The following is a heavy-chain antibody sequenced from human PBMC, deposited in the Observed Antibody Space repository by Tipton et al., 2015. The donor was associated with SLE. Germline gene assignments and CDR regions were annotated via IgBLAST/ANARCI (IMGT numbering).Heavy chain of an antibody. D-gene: IGHD3-10*01. CDR1: GGTFSSYA. CDR3: ARGQWFGVNYFDY. CDR2: MNPNSGNT. Sequence: QLVQSGAEVKKPGSSVKVSCKASGGTFSSYAISWVRQATGQGLEWMGWMNPNSGNTGYAQKFQGRVTMTRNTSVSTAYMELSSLRSEDTAVYYCARGQWFGVNYFDYWGQGTLVTVSS. J-gene: IGHJ4*02. V-gene: IGHV1-8*02.